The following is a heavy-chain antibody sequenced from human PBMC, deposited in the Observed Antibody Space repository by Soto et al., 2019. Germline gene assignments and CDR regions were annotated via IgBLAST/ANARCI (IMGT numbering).Heavy chain of an antibody. Sequence: GGSLRLSCAASGFTFSNYGMHWVRQAPGKGLEWVAVIWYDGSNKYYADSVKGRFTISRDNSKNTLYLQMNSLRAEDTAVYYCARDHSYGYDSNAFDIWGQGTMVTVSS. CDR3: ARDHSYGYDSNAFDI. J-gene: IGHJ3*02. V-gene: IGHV3-33*01. CDR1: GFTFSNYG. D-gene: IGHD5-18*01. CDR2: IWYDGSNK.